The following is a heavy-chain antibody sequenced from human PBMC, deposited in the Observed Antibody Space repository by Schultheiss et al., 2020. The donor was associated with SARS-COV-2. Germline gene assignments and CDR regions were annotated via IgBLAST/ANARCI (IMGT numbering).Heavy chain of an antibody. D-gene: IGHD3-22*01. CDR2: INHSGST. V-gene: IGHV4-34*01. Sequence: SETLSLTCALYGGSFSDHYWSWIRQPPGKGLEWIGEINHSGSTNYNPSLKSRVTISVDTSKNQFSLKLSSVTAADTAMYYCARVKGTYYYDSSVYLDYWGQGTLVTVSS. CDR3: ARVKGTYYYDSSVYLDY. CDR1: GGSFSDHY. J-gene: IGHJ4*02.